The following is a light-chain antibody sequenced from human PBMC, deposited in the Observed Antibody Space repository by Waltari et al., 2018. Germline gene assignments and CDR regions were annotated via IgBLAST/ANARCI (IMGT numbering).Light chain of an antibody. CDR3: QAWDSTYARV. CDR2: QNT. CDR1: TLRAKY. Sequence: SYELTQPTPVSVAPGQTASITCSGDTLRAKYACWYQQKPGQSPVLVIHQNTKRPSGIHERFSGSNSGNTATLTISGTQTIDEADYYCQAWDSTYARVFGGGTKLTVL. V-gene: IGLV3-1*01. J-gene: IGLJ2*01.